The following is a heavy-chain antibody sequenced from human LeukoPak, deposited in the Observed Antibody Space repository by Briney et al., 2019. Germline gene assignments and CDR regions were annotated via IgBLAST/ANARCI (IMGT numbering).Heavy chain of an antibody. V-gene: IGHV3-23*01. J-gene: IGHJ4*02. CDR2: ISGSGGTT. D-gene: IGHD2-15*01. CDR1: GFTFSSYG. CDR3: ARGRSLGSFDY. Sequence: GGSLRLSWAASGFTFSSYGMSWVRQAPGKGLEWVSGISGSGGTTYYADSVKGRFTISRDNAKNSLYLQMNSLRAEDTAVYYCARGRSLGSFDYWGQGTLVTVSS.